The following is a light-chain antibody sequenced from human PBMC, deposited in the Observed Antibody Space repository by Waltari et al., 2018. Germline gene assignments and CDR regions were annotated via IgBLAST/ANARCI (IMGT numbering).Light chain of an antibody. CDR2: DVS. CDR1: SSDVGGYNY. CDR3: CSYAGNPWV. Sequence: QSALTQPRSVSGSPGQSVTISCTGTSSDVGGYNYVSWYQQHPGKAPKLMIYDVSKRPSGLPDRFSGSKSGNPASLTISGLQAEDEADYYCCSYAGNPWVFGGGTKLTVL. J-gene: IGLJ3*02. V-gene: IGLV2-11*01.